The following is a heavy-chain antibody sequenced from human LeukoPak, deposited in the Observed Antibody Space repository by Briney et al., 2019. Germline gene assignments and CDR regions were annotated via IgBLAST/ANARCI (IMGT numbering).Heavy chain of an antibody. J-gene: IGHJ4*02. CDR1: GFTFSSYW. V-gene: IGHV3-7*01. CDR2: IKKDGSEK. CDR3: ARNYYDSSGYYVY. D-gene: IGHD3-22*01. Sequence: GGSLRLSCAASGFTFSSYWMSWVRQAPGKGLEWVANIKKDGSEKYYVDSVKGRFTISRDNAKNSVYLQMNSLRAEDTAVYYCARNYYDSSGYYVYWGQGTLVTV.